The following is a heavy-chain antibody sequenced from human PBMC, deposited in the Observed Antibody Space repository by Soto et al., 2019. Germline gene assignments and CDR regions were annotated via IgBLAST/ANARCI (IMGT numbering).Heavy chain of an antibody. J-gene: IGHJ4*02. CDR3: GRVNAAAAGIGIDH. CDR1: GFTFSSYW. CDR2: IHDDGSIT. Sequence: GGSLRLSCAASGFTFSSYWMHWVRQAPGKGLVWVARIHDDGSITNYADSVKGRFTISRDNAKNTLYLQMNSLGAEDTAVYYCGRVNAAAAGIGIDHWGQGILVTVSS. D-gene: IGHD6-13*01. V-gene: IGHV3-74*01.